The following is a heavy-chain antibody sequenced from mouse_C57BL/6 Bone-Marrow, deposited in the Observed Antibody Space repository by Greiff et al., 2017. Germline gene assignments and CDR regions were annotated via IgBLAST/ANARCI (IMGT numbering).Heavy chain of an antibody. V-gene: IGHV1-69*01. D-gene: IGHD1-1*01. CDR1: GYTFTSYW. J-gene: IGHJ1*03. Sequence: VQLQQSGAELVMPGASVKLSCKASGYTFTSYWMHWVKQRPGQGLEWIGEIDPSDSYTNYNQKFKGKSTLTVDTSSSTAYMQLSSLTSEDSAVYYCARSGYYGSSWYFDVWGTGTTVTVSS. CDR3: ARSGYYGSSWYFDV. CDR2: IDPSDSYT.